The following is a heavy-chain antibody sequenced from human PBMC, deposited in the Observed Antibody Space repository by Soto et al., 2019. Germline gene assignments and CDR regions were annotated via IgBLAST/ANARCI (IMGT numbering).Heavy chain of an antibody. V-gene: IGHV3-23*01. CDR3: AKDQRDILTGYYNYYYYMDV. Sequence: EVKLLESGGGLVQPGGSLRLSCAASGFTFSSYAMSWVRQAPGKGLEWVSAISGSGGSTYYADSVKGRFTISRDNSKNTLYLQMKSLRAEDTAVYYCAKDQRDILTGYYNYYYYMDVWGKGTTVTVSS. D-gene: IGHD3-9*01. J-gene: IGHJ6*03. CDR2: ISGSGGST. CDR1: GFTFSSYA.